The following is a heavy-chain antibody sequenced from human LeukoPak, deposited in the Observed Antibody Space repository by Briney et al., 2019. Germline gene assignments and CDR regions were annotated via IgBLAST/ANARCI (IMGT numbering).Heavy chain of an antibody. CDR2: ISYDGGNK. Sequence: GGSLRLSCADAGFPFSNYAIHWVRQAPGKGLEWVALISYDGGNKYYVDSVKGRFTISRDSSKNTVYLEMNSLRPEDTAVYFCARENSYGAPLDYWGEGTLVTVSS. J-gene: IGHJ4*02. D-gene: IGHD5-18*01. CDR1: GFPFSNYA. CDR3: ARENSYGAPLDY. V-gene: IGHV3-30*03.